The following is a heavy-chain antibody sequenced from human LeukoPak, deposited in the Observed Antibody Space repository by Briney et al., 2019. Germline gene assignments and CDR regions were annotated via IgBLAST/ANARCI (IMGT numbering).Heavy chain of an antibody. CDR2: IYHTGNT. D-gene: IGHD3-16*02. CDR1: HYSISIGYY. J-gene: IGHJ3*02. Sequence: TSETLSLTCTVSHYSISIGYYWAWIRQPPGQGLEWIASIYHTGNTFFNPSLRSRVSISVDTSKNQFSLNVTSVTAADTAVYYCARVPPYRAFEIWGQGTMVAVSS. V-gene: IGHV4-38-2*02. CDR3: ARVPPYRAFEI.